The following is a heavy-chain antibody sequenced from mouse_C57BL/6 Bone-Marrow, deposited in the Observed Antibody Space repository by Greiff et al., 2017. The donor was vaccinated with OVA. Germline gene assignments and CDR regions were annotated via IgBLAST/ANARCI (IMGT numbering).Heavy chain of an antibody. CDR1: GYSITSGYD. CDR3: ARGGAKRGFAY. D-gene: IGHD1-1*01. V-gene: IGHV3-1*01. Sequence: EVQLVESGPGMVKPSQSLSLTCTVTGYSITSGYDWHWIRHFPGNKLEWMGYISYSGSTNYNPSLKSRISITHDTSKNHFFLKLNSVTTEDTATDYCARGGAKRGFAYWGQGTLVTVSA. CDR2: ISYSGST. J-gene: IGHJ3*01.